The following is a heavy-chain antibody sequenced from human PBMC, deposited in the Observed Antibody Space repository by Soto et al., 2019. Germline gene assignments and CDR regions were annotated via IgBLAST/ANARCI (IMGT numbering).Heavy chain of an antibody. V-gene: IGHV5-51*01. D-gene: IGHD3-10*01. J-gene: IGHJ5*02. Sequence: GESLKISCKGSGYSFTSYWIGWVRQMPGKGLEWMGIIYPGDSDTRYSPSFQGQVTISADKSISTAYLKWSSLKASDTAMYYCARAPLWFGGSAVDWFDPWGQGTLVTVSS. CDR1: GYSFTSYW. CDR3: ARAPLWFGGSAVDWFDP. CDR2: IYPGDSDT.